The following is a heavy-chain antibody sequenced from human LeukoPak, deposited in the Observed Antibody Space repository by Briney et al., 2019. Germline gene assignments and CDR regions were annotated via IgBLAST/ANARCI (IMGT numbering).Heavy chain of an antibody. Sequence: GGSLRLSCAASGFTFSSYGMHWVRQAPGKGLEWVAVISYDGSNKYYADSVKGRFTISRDNSENTLYLQMNSLRAEDTAVYYCARTREQWQVLDYWGQGTLVIVSS. CDR1: GFTFSSYG. CDR3: ARTREQWQVLDY. D-gene: IGHD6-19*01. CDR2: ISYDGSNK. J-gene: IGHJ4*02. V-gene: IGHV3-30*03.